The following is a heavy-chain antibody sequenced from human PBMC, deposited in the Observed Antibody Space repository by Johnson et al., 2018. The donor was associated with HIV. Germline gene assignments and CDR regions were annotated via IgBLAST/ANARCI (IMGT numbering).Heavy chain of an antibody. CDR2: IWYDGSNK. Sequence: QVQLVESGGGVVQPGGSLRLSCAASGFTFSSYWMSWVRQAPGKGLEWVAVIWYDGSNKYYADSVKGRFTISRDNSKNTLYVQMNSLRAEDTAVYYCARVYLSSNWYSYDAFDIWGQGTMVTVSS. D-gene: IGHD6-13*01. CDR1: GFTFSSYW. V-gene: IGHV3-33*08. CDR3: ARVYLSSNWYSYDAFDI. J-gene: IGHJ3*02.